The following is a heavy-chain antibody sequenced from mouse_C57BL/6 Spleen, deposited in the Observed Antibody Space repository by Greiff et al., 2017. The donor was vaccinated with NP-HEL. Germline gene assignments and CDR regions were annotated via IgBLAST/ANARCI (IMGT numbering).Heavy chain of an antibody. CDR1: GYTFTDYY. D-gene: IGHD1-1*01. CDR2: INPNNGGT. Sequence: VQLQQSGPELVKPGASVKISCKASGYTFTDYYMNWVKQSHGKSLEWIGDINPNNGGTSYNQKFKGKATLTVDKSSSTAYLELRSLTSEDSAVYYCARSVYGSSSGWFAYWGQGTLVTVSA. CDR3: ARSVYGSSSGWFAY. V-gene: IGHV1-26*01. J-gene: IGHJ3*01.